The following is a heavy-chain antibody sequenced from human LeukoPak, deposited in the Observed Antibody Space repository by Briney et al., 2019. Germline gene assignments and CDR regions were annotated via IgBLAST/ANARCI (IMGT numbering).Heavy chain of an antibody. CDR1: GFTFSFYS. V-gene: IGHV3-48*04. Sequence: GGSLRLSCAASGFTFSFYSMQWVRQAPGKGLEWVSYISSGSDTIYYADSVKGRFTISRDNAKNSLSLQMNSLRAEDTAVYYCARVFGSYDHWGQGTLVTVSS. CDR2: ISSGSDTI. CDR3: ARVFGSYDH. D-gene: IGHD1-26*01. J-gene: IGHJ4*02.